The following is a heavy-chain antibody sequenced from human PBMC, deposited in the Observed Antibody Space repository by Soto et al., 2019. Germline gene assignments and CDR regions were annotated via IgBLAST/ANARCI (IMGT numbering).Heavy chain of an antibody. J-gene: IGHJ4*01. CDR3: ARGVLH. V-gene: IGHV4-31*03. Sequence: QVQLQESGPGLVKPSQTLSLTCTVSGGSISSGGYYWSWIRQHPGTGLGWIGYISYSGSTYYNPSLNSRFTMPVATSKNHFSLIRNSVAAADTAVYYCARGVLHWGQGTLVTVSS. CDR1: GGSISSGGYY. CDR2: ISYSGST.